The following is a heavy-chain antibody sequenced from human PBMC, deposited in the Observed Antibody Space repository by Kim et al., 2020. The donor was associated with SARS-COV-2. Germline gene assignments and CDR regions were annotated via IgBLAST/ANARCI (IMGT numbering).Heavy chain of an antibody. Sequence: YSQNFQGRITITRDTSATTAYMELSSLTSKDTAVYFCAREGSGSYNWLDPWGQGTLVTVSS. J-gene: IGHJ5*02. V-gene: IGHV1-3*01. CDR3: AREGSGSYNWLDP. D-gene: IGHD3-10*01.